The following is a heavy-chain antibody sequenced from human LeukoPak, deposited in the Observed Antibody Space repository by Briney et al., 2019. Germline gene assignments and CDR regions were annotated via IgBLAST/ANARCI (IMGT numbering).Heavy chain of an antibody. D-gene: IGHD6-19*01. CDR1: GFTFSNSA. CDR2: ISTDGSRI. J-gene: IGHJ4*02. CDR3: TRGLAISTSGWYDTFDY. Sequence: GRSLRLSCAASGFTFSNSAMYWVRQAPGKGLEYVSVISTDGSRIYYADSVKGRFTISRDNSKNTLYLQMGSLRAEDMAVYYCTRGLAISTSGWYDTFDYWGQGALVTVSS. V-gene: IGHV3-64*02.